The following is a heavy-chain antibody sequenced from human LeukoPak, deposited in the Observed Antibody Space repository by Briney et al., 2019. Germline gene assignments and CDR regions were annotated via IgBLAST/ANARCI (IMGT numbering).Heavy chain of an antibody. V-gene: IGHV4-4*07. CDR3: ARLSSGWSTFDY. Sequence: SETLSLTCTVSGGSISSYYWSWIRQPAGKGLEWIGRIYTSGSTNYNPSLRSRVTISVDTSKNQFSLKLSSVTAADTAVYYCARLSSGWSTFDYWGQGTLVTVSS. J-gene: IGHJ4*02. D-gene: IGHD6-19*01. CDR1: GGSISSYY. CDR2: IYTSGST.